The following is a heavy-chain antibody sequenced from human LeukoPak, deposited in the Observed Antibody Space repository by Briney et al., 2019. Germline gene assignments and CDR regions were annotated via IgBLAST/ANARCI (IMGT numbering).Heavy chain of an antibody. CDR3: ARDHRDSSSSGYYYYMDV. J-gene: IGHJ6*03. CDR2: ISSSSSYI. Sequence: PGGSLRLSCAASGFTFSSYSMNWVRQAPGKGLEWVSSISSSSSYIYYADSVKGRFTISRDNAKNSLYLQMNSLRAEDTAVYYCARDHRDSSSSGYYYYMDVWGKGTTVTVSS. D-gene: IGHD6-6*01. V-gene: IGHV3-21*01. CDR1: GFTFSSYS.